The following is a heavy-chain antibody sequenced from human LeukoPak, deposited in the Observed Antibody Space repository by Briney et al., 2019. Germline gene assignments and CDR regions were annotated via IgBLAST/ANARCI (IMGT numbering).Heavy chain of an antibody. CDR2: IKQDGSEK. Sequence: GGSLRLSCAASGFTFSSYAMHWVRQAPGKGLEWVANIKQDGSEKYYVDSVKGRFTISRDNAKNSLYLQMNSLRAEDTAVYYCARDSSSWYNNYYYGMDVWGQGATVTVSS. D-gene: IGHD6-13*01. CDR1: GFTFSSYA. CDR3: ARDSSSWYNNYYYGMDV. V-gene: IGHV3-7*03. J-gene: IGHJ6*02.